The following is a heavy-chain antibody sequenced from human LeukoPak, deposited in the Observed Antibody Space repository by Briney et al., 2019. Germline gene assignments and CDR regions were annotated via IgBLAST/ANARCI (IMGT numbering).Heavy chain of an antibody. J-gene: IGHJ4*02. CDR2: INPSGCST. CDR3: ARDCIVGATCFDY. CDR1: GYTFTSYY. D-gene: IGHD1-26*01. V-gene: IGHV1-46*01. Sequence: GASVKVSCKASGYTFTSYYMHWVRQAPGQGLEWRGIINPSGCSTSYAQKFQGRVTMTRDTSTSTVYMELSSLRSEDTAVYYCARDCIVGATCFDYWGQGTLVTVSS.